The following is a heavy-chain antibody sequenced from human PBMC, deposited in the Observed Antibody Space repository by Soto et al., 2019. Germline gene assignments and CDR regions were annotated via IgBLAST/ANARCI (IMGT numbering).Heavy chain of an antibody. J-gene: IGHJ3*02. CDR1: CGSISGYY. CDR3: ARSGSKYGANAFDI. D-gene: IGHD5-18*01. V-gene: IGHV4-59*01. Sequence: SETLSLTCTVSCGSISGYYWNWIRQPPGKGLEYIGHIYYIGTTNYNPSLKSRATISVDTSKNQFSLKLTSVTAADTAVYFCARSGSKYGANAFDIWDQGTMVTVSS. CDR2: IYYIGTT.